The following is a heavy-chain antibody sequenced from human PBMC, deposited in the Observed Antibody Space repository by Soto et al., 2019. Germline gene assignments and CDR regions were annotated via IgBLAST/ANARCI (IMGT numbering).Heavy chain of an antibody. J-gene: IGHJ3*02. CDR3: ARGYGDYDRFAFDI. CDR2: IYYSGST. Sequence: SETLSLTCSVSGGSISSSSYYWGWIRQPPGKGLEWIGSIYYSGSTYYNPSLKSRVTISVDTSKNQFSLKLSSVTAADTAVYYCARGYGDYDRFAFDIWGQGTMVTVSS. CDR1: GGSISSSSYY. D-gene: IGHD4-17*01. V-gene: IGHV4-39*01.